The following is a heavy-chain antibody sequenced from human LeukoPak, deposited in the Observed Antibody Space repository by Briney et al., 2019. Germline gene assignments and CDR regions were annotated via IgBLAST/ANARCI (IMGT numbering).Heavy chain of an antibody. CDR3: AGSSDSSGWVDY. D-gene: IGHD6-19*01. CDR2: FHGGGDT. CDR1: GFTISSNY. V-gene: IGHV3-66*02. J-gene: IGHJ4*02. Sequence: GGSLRLSCAASGFTISSNYMTWVRQAPGKGLEWVSVFHGGGDTYYADSVKGRFTISRDNSKNTLYLQMNSLRAEDTAVYYCAGSSDSSGWVDYWGQGTLVTVSS.